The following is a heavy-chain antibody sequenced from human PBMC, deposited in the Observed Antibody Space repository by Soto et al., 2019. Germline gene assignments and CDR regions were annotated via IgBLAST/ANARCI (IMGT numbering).Heavy chain of an antibody. CDR2: ISGSGGST. D-gene: IGHD6-13*01. V-gene: IGHV3-23*01. CDR1: GFTFSSYA. Sequence: GGSLRLSCAASGFTFSSYAMSWVRQAPGKGLEWVSAISGSGGSTYCADSVKGRFTISRDNSKNTLYLQMNSLRAEDTAVYYCAKDSSDSSSWYTPMYYFDYWGQGTLVTVSS. J-gene: IGHJ4*02. CDR3: AKDSSDSSSWYTPMYYFDY.